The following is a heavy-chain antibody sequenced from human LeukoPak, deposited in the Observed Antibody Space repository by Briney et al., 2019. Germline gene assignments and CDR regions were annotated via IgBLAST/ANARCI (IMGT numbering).Heavy chain of an antibody. V-gene: IGHV1-2*02. J-gene: IGHJ5*02. CDR1: GYTFTDYY. D-gene: IGHD7-27*01. Sequence: ASVKVSCKASGYTFTDYYIHWVRQAPGQGLEWVGWINPNSGATTYAQSFQGRVTVTRDTSISTAYMELSRLTSDDTAVYYCARDALRNRHWGAWFDPWGQGTLVTVSS. CDR3: ARDALRNRHWGAWFDP. CDR2: INPNSGAT.